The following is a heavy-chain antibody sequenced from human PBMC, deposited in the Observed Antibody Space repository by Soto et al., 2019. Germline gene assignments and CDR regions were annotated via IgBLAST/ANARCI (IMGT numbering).Heavy chain of an antibody. CDR2: IIPIFGTA. Sequence: SVKVSCKASGVTFSSYAISWVRQAPGQGLEWMGCIIPIFGTANYAQKFQGRVTITADESTSTAYMELSSLRSEDTAVYYCAREAVGRSWYDYYFDYWGQGTLVTAPQ. CDR3: AREAVGRSWYDYYFDY. V-gene: IGHV1-69*13. D-gene: IGHD6-13*01. J-gene: IGHJ4*02. CDR1: GVTFSSYA.